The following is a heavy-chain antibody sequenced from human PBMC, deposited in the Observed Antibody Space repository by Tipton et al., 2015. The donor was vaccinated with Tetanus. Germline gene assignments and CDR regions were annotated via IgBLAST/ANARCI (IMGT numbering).Heavy chain of an antibody. V-gene: IGHV1-69*01. J-gene: IGHJ6*02. CDR1: GGTFSSYA. Sequence: QSGAEVKKPGSSVKVSCKASGGTFSSYAISWVRQAPGQGLEWMGGIIPIFGTANYAQKFQDRVTITADESTSTAYMELSSLRSEDTAVYYCARSSGDGYGSGYYGMDVWGQGTTVTVSS. CDR2: IIPIFGTA. D-gene: IGHD5-24*01. CDR3: ARSSGDGYGSGYYGMDV.